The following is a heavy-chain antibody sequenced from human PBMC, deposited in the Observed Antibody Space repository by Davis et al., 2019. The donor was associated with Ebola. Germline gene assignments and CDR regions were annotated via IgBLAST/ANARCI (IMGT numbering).Heavy chain of an antibody. D-gene: IGHD1-26*01. Sequence: GGSLRLSCAASGFTFSDYAMHWVRQVPGKGLDWVAFISYDGSYNDYADSVNGRFAISRDQSNNMLYLQMDSLKPEDTGVYYCARGPGSLWGQGTLVTVSS. J-gene: IGHJ4*02. V-gene: IGHV3-30*09. CDR1: GFTFSDYA. CDR2: ISYDGSYN. CDR3: ARGPGSL.